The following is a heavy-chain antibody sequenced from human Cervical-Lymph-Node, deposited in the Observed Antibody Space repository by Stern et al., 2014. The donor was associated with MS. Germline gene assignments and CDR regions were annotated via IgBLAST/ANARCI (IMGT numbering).Heavy chain of an antibody. CDR1: GYTFTSYA. Sequence: QVQLVQSGAEVKKPGASVKVSCKASGYTFTSYAMHWVRQAPGQRLEWMGWINAGNGNTKYSQKFQGRVTITRDTSASTAYMELSSLRSEDTAVYYCARDGRQRGRSISVFDYWGQGTLVTVSS. D-gene: IGHD3-16*01. J-gene: IGHJ4*02. V-gene: IGHV1-3*01. CDR2: INAGNGNT. CDR3: ARDGRQRGRSISVFDY.